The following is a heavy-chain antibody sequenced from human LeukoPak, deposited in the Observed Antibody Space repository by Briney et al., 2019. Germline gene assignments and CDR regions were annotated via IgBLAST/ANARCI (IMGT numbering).Heavy chain of an antibody. D-gene: IGHD4-17*01. V-gene: IGHV1-3*01. J-gene: IGHJ4*02. Sequence: APVKVSCKASGYTFTNYAMHWVRLAPGQRLEWMGWSDGDNGHTKYAQKLQGRVTMTTDTSTSTGYMELRSLRSDDTAVYYCARGWDDYGDYALDYWAREPWSPSPQ. CDR2: SDGDNGHT. CDR3: ARGWDDYGDYALDY. CDR1: GYTFTNYA.